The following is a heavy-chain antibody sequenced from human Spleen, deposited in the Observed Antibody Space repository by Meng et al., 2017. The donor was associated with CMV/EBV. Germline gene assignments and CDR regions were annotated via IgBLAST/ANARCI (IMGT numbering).Heavy chain of an antibody. CDR3: AMRSGGSLYYFDY. CDR1: GYMFTNYH. Sequence: ASVKVSCKASGYMFTNYHMHWVRQAPGQGLEWMGIISPSGDNTNYAQKFQGRVTMTRDTSTGTVHMDLSSQTSEDTAVYYCAMRSGGSLYYFDYWGRGTLVTVSS. V-gene: IGHV1-46*01. CDR2: ISPSGDNT. D-gene: IGHD1-14*01. J-gene: IGHJ4*02.